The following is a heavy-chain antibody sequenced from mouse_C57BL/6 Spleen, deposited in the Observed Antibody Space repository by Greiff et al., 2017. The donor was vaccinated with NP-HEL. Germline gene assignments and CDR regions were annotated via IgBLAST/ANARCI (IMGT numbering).Heavy chain of an antibody. V-gene: IGHV1-82*01. CDR1: GYAFSSSW. CDR2: IYPGDGDT. Sequence: QVQLQQSGPELVKPGASVKISCKASGYAFSSSWMNWVKQRPGKGLEWIGRIYPGDGDTNYNGKFKGKATLTADKSSSTAYMQLSSLTSEYSAVYFCARGYYDGYLLHYFDYWGQGTTLTVSS. J-gene: IGHJ2*01. D-gene: IGHD2-3*01. CDR3: ARGYYDGYLLHYFDY.